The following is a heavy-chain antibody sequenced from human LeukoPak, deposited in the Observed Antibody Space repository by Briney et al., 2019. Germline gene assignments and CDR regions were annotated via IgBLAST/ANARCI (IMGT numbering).Heavy chain of an antibody. CDR1: GGSISSYY. Sequence: SETLSLTCTVSGGSISSYYWSWIRQPPGKGPEWIGYIYYSGSTNYNPSLKSRVTISVDTSKNQFSLKLSSVTAADTAVYYCARGGGYYYDSSGYYELVNYMDVWGKGTTVTVSS. V-gene: IGHV4-59*01. CDR2: IYYSGST. CDR3: ARGGGYYYDSSGYYELVNYMDV. J-gene: IGHJ6*03. D-gene: IGHD3-22*01.